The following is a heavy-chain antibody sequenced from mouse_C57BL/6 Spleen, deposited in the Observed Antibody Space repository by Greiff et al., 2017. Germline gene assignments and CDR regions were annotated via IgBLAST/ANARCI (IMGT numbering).Heavy chain of an antibody. Sequence: QVQLKESGPELVKPGASVKISCKASGYAFSSSWMNWVKQRPGKGLEWIGRIYPGDGDTNYNGKFKGKATLTADKSSSTAYMQLSSLTSEDSAVYFCARGYYYGSSFFDYWGQGTTLTVSS. D-gene: IGHD1-1*01. CDR2: IYPGDGDT. CDR3: ARGYYYGSSFFDY. CDR1: GYAFSSSW. V-gene: IGHV1-82*01. J-gene: IGHJ2*01.